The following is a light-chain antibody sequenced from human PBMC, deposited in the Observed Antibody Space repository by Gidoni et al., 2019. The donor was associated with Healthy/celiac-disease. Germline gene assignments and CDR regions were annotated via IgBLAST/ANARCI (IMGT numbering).Light chain of an antibody. CDR1: QSVLYSSNNKNY. CDR3: QQYCSTPQGS. V-gene: IGKV4-1*01. J-gene: IGKJ2*04. Sequence: DIVMTQSPDSLALSLGQRATLHCTSSQSVLYSSNNKNYVAWYQQKPGQPPKLRIYWASTRESVVPDRFSGSGSGTDFTLTSRSLQAEDVAVYYCQQYCSTPQGSFGQXTKLEIK. CDR2: WAS.